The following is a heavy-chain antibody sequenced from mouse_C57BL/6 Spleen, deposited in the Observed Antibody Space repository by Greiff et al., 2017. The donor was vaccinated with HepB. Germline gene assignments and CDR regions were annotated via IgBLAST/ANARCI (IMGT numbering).Heavy chain of an antibody. Sequence: VQLQQSGAELVKPGASVKLSCKASGYTFTSYWMHWVKQRPGQGLEWIGMIHPNSGSTNYNEKFKSKATLTVDKSSSTAYMQLSSLTSEDSAVYYCVPYDYDDGYAMDYWGQGTSVTVSS. D-gene: IGHD2-4*01. CDR2: IHPNSGST. V-gene: IGHV1-64*01. J-gene: IGHJ4*01. CDR1: GYTFTSYW. CDR3: VPYDYDDGYAMDY.